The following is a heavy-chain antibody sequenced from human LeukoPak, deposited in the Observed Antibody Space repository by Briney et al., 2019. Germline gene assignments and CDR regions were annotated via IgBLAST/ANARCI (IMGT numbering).Heavy chain of an antibody. J-gene: IGHJ4*02. Sequence: ASVKVSCKASGYIFTNYGITWVRQAPGQGLEWMGWISVHNGKTNFAQKFRGRVTMTTDTSTNSAYMEVRSLTSDDTAVYYCARELTSSSDWGQGTLVTVSS. D-gene: IGHD2-2*01. CDR1: GYIFTNYG. CDR2: ISVHNGKT. V-gene: IGHV1-18*04. CDR3: ARELTSSSD.